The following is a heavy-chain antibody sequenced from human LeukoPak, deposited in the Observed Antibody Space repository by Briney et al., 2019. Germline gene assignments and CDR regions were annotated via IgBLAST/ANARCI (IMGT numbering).Heavy chain of an antibody. Sequence: PGGALRLSCVASGFTLSTYSMNWVRPAPGQGLEGVSYISSGSSTKYSADSVKGRFTISRDNAKNLLYLQMTSLRAEDTAVYYCARENDYGGTFRYGYFAYWGQGTLVTVSS. CDR1: GFTLSTYS. CDR2: ISSGSSTK. V-gene: IGHV3-48*01. D-gene: IGHD4-23*01. CDR3: ARENDYGGTFRYGYFAY. J-gene: IGHJ4*02.